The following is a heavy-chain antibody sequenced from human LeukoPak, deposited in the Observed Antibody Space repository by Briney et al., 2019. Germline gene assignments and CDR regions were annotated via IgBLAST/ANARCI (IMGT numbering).Heavy chain of an antibody. Sequence: GASVKVSCKASGYTFTGYYMHWVRQAPGQGLEWMGWINPNSGGTNYAQKFQSRVTMTRETSISTAYMELSRLRSDDTAVYYCARESRRPYYYDSSGNNWFDPWGQGTLVTVSS. CDR1: GYTFTGYY. V-gene: IGHV1-2*02. D-gene: IGHD3-22*01. CDR3: ARESRRPYYYDSSGNNWFDP. CDR2: INPNSGGT. J-gene: IGHJ5*02.